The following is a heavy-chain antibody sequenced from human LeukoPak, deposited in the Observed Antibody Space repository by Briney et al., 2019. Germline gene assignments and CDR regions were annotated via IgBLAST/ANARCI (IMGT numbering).Heavy chain of an antibody. J-gene: IGHJ5*02. CDR3: ARRVEYQLLYWFDP. CDR2: INPNSGGT. Sequence: ASVKVSCKASGYTFTGYYMHWVRQAPGQGTEWMGWINPNSGGTNYAQKFQGRVTMTRDTSISTAYMELSRLRSDDTAVYYCARRVEYQLLYWFDPWGQGTLVTVSS. D-gene: IGHD2-2*01. V-gene: IGHV1-2*02. CDR1: GYTFTGYY.